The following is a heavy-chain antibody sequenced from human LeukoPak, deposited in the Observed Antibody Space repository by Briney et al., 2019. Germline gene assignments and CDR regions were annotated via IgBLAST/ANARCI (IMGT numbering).Heavy chain of an antibody. V-gene: IGHV3-33*01. J-gene: IGHJ4*02. D-gene: IGHD3-22*01. CDR2: IWYDGSNK. CDR3: ARVYYYYDSSGPYDY. CDR1: GFTFSSYG. Sequence: GGSLRLSCAASGFTFSSYGVHWVRQAPGKGLEWVAVIWYDGSNKYYADSVKGRFTISRDNSKNTLYLQMNSLRAEDTAVYYSARVYYYYDSSGPYDYWGQGTLVTVSS.